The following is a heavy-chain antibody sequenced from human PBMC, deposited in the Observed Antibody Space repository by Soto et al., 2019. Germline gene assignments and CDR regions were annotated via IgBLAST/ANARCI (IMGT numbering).Heavy chain of an antibody. V-gene: IGHV3-53*01. CDR2: IYSGGST. CDR3: ASQSLNYYYYGMDV. J-gene: IGHJ6*02. CDR1: GFTVSSNY. Sequence: EVQLVESGGGLIQPGGSLRLSCAASGFTVSSNYMSWVRQAPGKGLEWVSVIYSGGSTYYADSVKGRFTISRDNSKNTLYLQMNSLRAEDTAVYYCASQSLNYYYYGMDVWGQGTTVTVSS.